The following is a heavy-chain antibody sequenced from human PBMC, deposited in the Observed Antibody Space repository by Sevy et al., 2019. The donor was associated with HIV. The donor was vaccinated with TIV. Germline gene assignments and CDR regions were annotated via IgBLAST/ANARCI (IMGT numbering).Heavy chain of an antibody. CDR1: GFTFSSYA. J-gene: IGHJ4*02. CDR2: ISYDGSNK. V-gene: IGHV3-30-3*01. Sequence: GGSLRLSCAASGFTFSSYAMHWVRQAPGKGLEWVAVISYDGSNKYYAHSVKGRFTISRDNSKNTLYLQMNSRRAEDTAVYYCARDLRDYDSRGYYYGGGDYWGQGTLVTVSS. CDR3: ARDLRDYDSRGYYYGGGDY. D-gene: IGHD3-22*01.